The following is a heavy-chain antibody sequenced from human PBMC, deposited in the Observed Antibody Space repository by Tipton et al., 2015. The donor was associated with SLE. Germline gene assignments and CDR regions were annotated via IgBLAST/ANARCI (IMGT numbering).Heavy chain of an antibody. CDR2: IYYSGST. J-gene: IGHJ4*02. D-gene: IGHD6-13*01. CDR3: AREDPRAAGFDY. V-gene: IGHV4-34*01. Sequence: GLVKPSETLSLTCDVYGGSFSGDYWTWIRQPPGKGLEWIGSIYYSGSTYYNPSLKSRVTISVDTSKNQFSLKLSSVTAADTAVYYCAREDPRAAGFDYWGQGTLVTVSS. CDR1: GGSFSGDY.